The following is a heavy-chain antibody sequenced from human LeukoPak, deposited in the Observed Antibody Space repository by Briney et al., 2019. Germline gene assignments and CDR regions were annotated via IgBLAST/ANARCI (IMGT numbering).Heavy chain of an antibody. CDR1: GFTFSSYS. CDR2: ISSSSSYI. Sequence: GGSLRLSCAASGFTFSSYSMNWVRQAPGKGLEWVSSISSSSSYIYYADSVKGRFTISRDNAKNSLFLQMNSLRAEDTAVYYCAREPEVTTPPNPGGFWGQGTLVTVSS. CDR3: AREPEVTTPPNPGGF. V-gene: IGHV3-21*01. J-gene: IGHJ4*02. D-gene: IGHD4-17*01.